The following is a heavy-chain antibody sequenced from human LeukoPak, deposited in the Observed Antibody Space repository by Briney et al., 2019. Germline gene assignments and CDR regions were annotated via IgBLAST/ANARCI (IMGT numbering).Heavy chain of an antibody. Sequence: GGSLRLSCAASGFTFSNYGMHWVRQAPGKGLEWVAVISYDGSNKYYAVSVKGRFAISRDNSKNTLYLQMNSLRAEDTAVYYCAKAYGYCTTTSCSHEEFDYWGQGTLVTVSS. CDR3: AKAYGYCTTTSCSHEEFDY. J-gene: IGHJ4*02. CDR1: GFTFSNYG. D-gene: IGHD2-2*01. V-gene: IGHV3-30*18. CDR2: ISYDGSNK.